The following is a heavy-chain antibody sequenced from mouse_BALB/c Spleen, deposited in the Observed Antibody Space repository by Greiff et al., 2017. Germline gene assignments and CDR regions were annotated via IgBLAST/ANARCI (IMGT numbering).Heavy chain of an antibody. D-gene: IGHD2-10*01. Sequence: QVQLQQPGAELVKPGASVKMSCKASGYTFTSYNMHWVKQTPGQGLEWIGAIYPGNGDTSYNQKFKGKATLTADKSSSTAYMQLSSLTSEDSAVYYCAAYYGIYYAMDYWGQGTSVTVSS. V-gene: IGHV1-12*01. CDR1: GYTFTSYN. CDR3: AAYYGIYYAMDY. J-gene: IGHJ4*01. CDR2: IYPGNGDT.